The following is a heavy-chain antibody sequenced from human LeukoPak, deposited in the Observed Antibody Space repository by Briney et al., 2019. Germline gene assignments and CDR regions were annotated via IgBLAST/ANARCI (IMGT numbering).Heavy chain of an antibody. CDR2: IFYSGST. Sequence: SETPSLTCTVSGGSISIYYWSWIRQPPGKGLEWIGYIFYSGSTNYNPSLKSRVTISLDTSKNQFSLKLRSVTPADTAVYYCARHLEMSTADVFDIWGQGTMVTVSS. CDR3: ARHLEMSTADVFDI. D-gene: IGHD5-24*01. CDR1: GGSISIYY. V-gene: IGHV4-59*01. J-gene: IGHJ3*02.